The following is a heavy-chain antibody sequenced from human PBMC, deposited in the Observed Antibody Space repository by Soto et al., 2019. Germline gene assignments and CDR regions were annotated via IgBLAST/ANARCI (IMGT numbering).Heavy chain of an antibody. CDR3: ANTYNYGSAPLGA. J-gene: IGHJ5*02. CDR1: GGTFSSYA. CDR2: ILPIFGTA. Sequence: GASVKVSCKASGGTFSSYAISWVRQAPGQGLEWMGGILPIFGTANYAQKFQGRVTITADKSTSTAYMELSSLRSEDTAVYYCANTYNYGSAPLGAWGQGTLVTVSS. D-gene: IGHD3-10*01. V-gene: IGHV1-69*06.